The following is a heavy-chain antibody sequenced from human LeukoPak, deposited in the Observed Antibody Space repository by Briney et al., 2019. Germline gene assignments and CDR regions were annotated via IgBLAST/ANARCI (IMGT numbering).Heavy chain of an antibody. V-gene: IGHV3-21*01. D-gene: IGHD1-14*01. CDR3: ARDIKGKIPARNGMDV. CDR1: GFTFSDYY. Sequence: GGSLRLSCAASGFTFSDYYMTWVRQAPGKGLEWVSSISSSSSYIYYADSVKGRFTISRDNAKNSLYLQMNSLRAEDTAVYYCARDIKGKIPARNGMDVWGQGTTVTVSS. J-gene: IGHJ6*02. CDR2: ISSSSSYI.